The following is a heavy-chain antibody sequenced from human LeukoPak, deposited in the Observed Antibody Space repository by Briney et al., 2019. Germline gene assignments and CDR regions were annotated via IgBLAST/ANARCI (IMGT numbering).Heavy chain of an antibody. CDR2: INIDERIT. J-gene: IGHJ4*02. D-gene: IGHD3-10*01. CDR3: FREGGD. Sequence: GGSLRLSCAASGFTFSSYSMNWVRQAPGKGLVWVSYINIDERITGYADSVKGRFTISRDNAKNTLYLQMNSLRAEDTAIYYCFREGGDWGQGTLVTVSS. CDR1: GFTFSSYS. V-gene: IGHV3-74*01.